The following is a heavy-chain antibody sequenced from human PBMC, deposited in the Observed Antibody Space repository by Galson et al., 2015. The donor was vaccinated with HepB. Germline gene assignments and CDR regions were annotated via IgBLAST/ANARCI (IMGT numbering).Heavy chain of an antibody. V-gene: IGHV3-48*01. CDR2: ISSSSSTI. CDR3: ARGYDILTGYYYPDY. D-gene: IGHD3-9*01. J-gene: IGHJ4*02. CDR1: GFTFSSYS. Sequence: SLILSCAASGFTFSSYSMNWVRQAPGKGLEWVSYISSSSSTIYYADSVKGRFTISRDNAKNSLYLQMNSLRAEDTAVYYCARGYDILTGYYYPDYWGQGTLVTVSS.